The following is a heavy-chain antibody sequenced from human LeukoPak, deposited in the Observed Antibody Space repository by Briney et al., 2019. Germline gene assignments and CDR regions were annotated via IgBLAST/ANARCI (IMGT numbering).Heavy chain of an antibody. J-gene: IGHJ4*02. CDR2: ISGSSSYI. V-gene: IGHV3-21*01. CDR1: GFTFISYA. CDR3: ARKVVPAAIWYYFDY. D-gene: IGHD2-2*01. Sequence: PGGSLRLSCAASGFTFISYAMNWVRQAPGKGLEWVSSISGSSSYIYYADSVKGRFTISRDNAKNSLYLQMNSLRAEDTAVYYCARKVVPAAIWYYFDYWGQGTLVTVSS.